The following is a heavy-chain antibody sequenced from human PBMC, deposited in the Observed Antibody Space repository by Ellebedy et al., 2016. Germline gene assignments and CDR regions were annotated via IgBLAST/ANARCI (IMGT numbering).Heavy chain of an antibody. CDR1: GFTFSSYG. D-gene: IGHD2-21*01. Sequence: GGSLRLXXAASGFTFSSYGMHWVRQAPGKGLEWVAVISYDGSNKYYADSVKGRFTISRDNSKNTLYLQMNSLRAEDTAVYYCARATWVIATHRYFDLWGRGTLVTVSS. V-gene: IGHV3-30*03. J-gene: IGHJ2*01. CDR3: ARATWVIATHRYFDL. CDR2: ISYDGSNK.